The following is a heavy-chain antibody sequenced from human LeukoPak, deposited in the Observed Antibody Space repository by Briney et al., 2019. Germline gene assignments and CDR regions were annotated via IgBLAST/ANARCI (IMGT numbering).Heavy chain of an antibody. Sequence: SLRLSCAASGFTFSSYGMHWVRQAPGKGLEWVAVIWYDGSNKYYADSVKGRFTISRDNSKNTLYLQMNSLRAEDTAVYYCARDRAVVVAATDYWGQGTLVTVSS. CDR2: IWYDGSNK. D-gene: IGHD2-15*01. V-gene: IGHV3-33*01. J-gene: IGHJ4*02. CDR3: ARDRAVVVAATDY. CDR1: GFTFSSYG.